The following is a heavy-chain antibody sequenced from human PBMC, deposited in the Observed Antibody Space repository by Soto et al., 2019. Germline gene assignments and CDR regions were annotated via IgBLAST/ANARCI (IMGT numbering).Heavy chain of an antibody. D-gene: IGHD3-9*01. CDR2: IYYSGST. Sequence: SQIMSLTWTVAGGSISSYYWSWIRQPPGKGLEWIGYIYYSGSTNYNPSLKSRVTISVDTSKNQFSLKLSSVTAADTAVYYCARDSSYYDILTGPPHYHGMDVWGQGTTVTVS. CDR3: ARDSSYYDILTGPPHYHGMDV. CDR1: GGSISSYY. V-gene: IGHV4-59*01. J-gene: IGHJ6*02.